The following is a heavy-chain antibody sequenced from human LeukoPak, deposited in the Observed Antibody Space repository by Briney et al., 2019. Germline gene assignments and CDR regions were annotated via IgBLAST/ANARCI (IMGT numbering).Heavy chain of an antibody. CDR2: IYYSGST. V-gene: IGHV4-59*01. D-gene: IGHD2-21*01. CDR1: GGSISSYY. J-gene: IGHJ5*02. Sequence: SETLSLTCTVSGGSISSYYWNWIRQPPGKGLEWIGYIYYSGSTNYNPSLKSRVTISVDTSKNQFSLKLSSVTAADTAVYYCARAFIRNLNWFDPWGQGTLVTVSS. CDR3: ARAFIRNLNWFDP.